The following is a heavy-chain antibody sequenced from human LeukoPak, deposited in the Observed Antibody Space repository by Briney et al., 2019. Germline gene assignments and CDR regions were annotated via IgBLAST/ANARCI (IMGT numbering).Heavy chain of an antibody. CDR2: FDPEDGET. CDR3: AAQWLGSHYYYYMDV. D-gene: IGHD6-19*01. CDR1: GYTLTELS. J-gene: IGHJ6*03. Sequence: ASVKVSCKVSGYTLTELSMHWVRQAPGKGLEWMGGFDPEDGETIYAQKFQGRVTMTEDTSTDTAYMELSSLRSEDTAVYYCAAQWLGSHYYYYMDVWGKGTTVTISS. V-gene: IGHV1-24*01.